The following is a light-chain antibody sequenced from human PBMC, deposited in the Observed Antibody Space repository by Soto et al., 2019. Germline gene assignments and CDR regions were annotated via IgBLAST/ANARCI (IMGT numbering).Light chain of an antibody. CDR2: DVD. V-gene: IGLV2-14*01. CDR3: SSYTRSSTVL. CDR1: SSDVGTYNS. Sequence: QSALTQPASVSGSPGQSITISCTGTSSDVGTYNSVSWYQQHPGKAPKLMIYDVDIRPSGGSNRFSGSKSGNTASLTISGLQAEDDADYYCSSYTRSSTVLFGGGTKVTVL. J-gene: IGLJ6*01.